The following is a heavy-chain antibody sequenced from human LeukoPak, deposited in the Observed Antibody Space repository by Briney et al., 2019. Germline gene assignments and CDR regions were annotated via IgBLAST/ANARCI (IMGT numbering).Heavy chain of an antibody. CDR1: GFTFDDYA. Sequence: PGGSLRLSCAASGFTFDDYAMHWVRQAPGKGLEWVSLISWDGGSTYYADSVKGRFTISRDDSKNSLYLQMNSLRAEDTALYYCAKDRGLGTAMVYFDYWGQGTLVTVSS. V-gene: IGHV3-43D*03. CDR2: ISWDGGST. D-gene: IGHD5-18*01. CDR3: AKDRGLGTAMVYFDY. J-gene: IGHJ4*02.